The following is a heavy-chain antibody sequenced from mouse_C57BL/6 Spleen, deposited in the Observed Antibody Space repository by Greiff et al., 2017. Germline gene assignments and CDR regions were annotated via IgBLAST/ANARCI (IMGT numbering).Heavy chain of an antibody. CDR2: IHPNSGST. V-gene: IGHV1-64*01. J-gene: IGHJ1*03. CDR1: GYTFTSYW. CDR3: AREGYGEYFDV. Sequence: VQLQQPGAELVKPGASVKLSCKASGYTFTSYWMHWVKQRPGQGLEWIGMIHPNSGSTNYNEKFKSKATLTVDKSSSTAYMQLSSLTSEDSAVYYCAREGYGEYFDVWGTGTTVTVSS. D-gene: IGHD3-2*02.